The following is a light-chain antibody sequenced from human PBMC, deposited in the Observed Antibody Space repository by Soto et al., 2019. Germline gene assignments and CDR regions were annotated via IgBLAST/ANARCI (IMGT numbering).Light chain of an antibody. Sequence: DIQMTQSPSTLSASVGDRVTITCRASQSISSWLAWYQQKPGKAPNLLIYKASNLESGVPSRFSGSGSGTEFTLTISSLQPDDSATYYCQQYNSYSTFGQGTKVEIK. CDR1: QSISSW. V-gene: IGKV1-5*03. J-gene: IGKJ1*01. CDR3: QQYNSYST. CDR2: KAS.